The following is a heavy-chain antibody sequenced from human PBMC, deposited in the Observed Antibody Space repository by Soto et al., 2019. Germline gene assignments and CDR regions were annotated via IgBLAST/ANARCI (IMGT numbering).Heavy chain of an antibody. J-gene: IGHJ6*02. CDR3: ARQDLVAAAGYYYYGMDV. Sequence: GESLKISCKGSGYSFTSYWIGWVRQMPGKGLEWMGRIDPSDSYTNYSPSFQGHVTISADKSISTAYLQWSSLKASDTAMYYCARQDLVAAAGYYYYGMDVWGQGTTVTAP. CDR1: GYSFTSYW. CDR2: IDPSDSYT. V-gene: IGHV5-10-1*01. D-gene: IGHD6-13*01.